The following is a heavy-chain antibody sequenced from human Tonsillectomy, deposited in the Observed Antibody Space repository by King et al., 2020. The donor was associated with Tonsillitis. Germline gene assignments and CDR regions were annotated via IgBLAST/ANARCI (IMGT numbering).Heavy chain of an antibody. Sequence: QLVESGGGVVQPGGSLRLSCAASGFTFSSYSMHWVRQAPGKGLEWVAFIRYAGSDKYYADSVKGRFTISRDNSKHTLYLQMNSLRAEDTALYYCACSGYYPYDAFDIWGQGTMVTVSS. J-gene: IGHJ3*02. V-gene: IGHV3-30*02. CDR3: ACSGYYPYDAFDI. D-gene: IGHD3-22*01. CDR1: GFTFSSYS. CDR2: IRYAGSDK.